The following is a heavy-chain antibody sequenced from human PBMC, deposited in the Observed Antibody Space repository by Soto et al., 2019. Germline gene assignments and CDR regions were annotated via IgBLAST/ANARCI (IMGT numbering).Heavy chain of an antibody. D-gene: IGHD3-3*01. V-gene: IGHV4-59*01. Sequence: PSETLSLTCTVSGGSISSYYWSWIRRPPGKGLEWIGYIYYSGSTNYNPSLKSRVTISVDTSKNQFSLKLSSVTAADTAVYYCARYRAMAPIFDAFDIWGQGTMVTVSS. CDR2: IYYSGST. J-gene: IGHJ3*02. CDR1: GGSISSYY. CDR3: ARYRAMAPIFDAFDI.